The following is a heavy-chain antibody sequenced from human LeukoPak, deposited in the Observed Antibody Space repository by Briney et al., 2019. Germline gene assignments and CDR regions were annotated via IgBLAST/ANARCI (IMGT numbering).Heavy chain of an antibody. J-gene: IGHJ6*03. D-gene: IGHD1-7*01. CDR3: AKSLGTKRYLDFMDV. Sequence: GGSLRLSCAASGFTFSNYPMHWVRQAPGKGLEWVALISYDGSNKYYADSVKGRFTVSRDNSKNTLYLQMNRLRVDDTAVYYCAKSLGTKRYLDFMDVWGKGTTVTVSS. CDR1: GFTFSNYP. CDR2: ISYDGSNK. V-gene: IGHV3-30*04.